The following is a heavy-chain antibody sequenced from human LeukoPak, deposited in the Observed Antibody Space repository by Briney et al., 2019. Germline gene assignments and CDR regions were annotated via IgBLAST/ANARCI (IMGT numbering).Heavy chain of an antibody. D-gene: IGHD1-26*01. CDR2: IYYSGST. CDR3: AREVSVGAIDY. Sequence: SETLSLTCTVSGGSISSYYWSWIRQPPGKGLEWIGYIYYSGSTNYNPSLKSRVTISVDTSKNQSSLKLSSVTAADTAVYYCAREVSVGAIDYWGQGTLVTVSS. V-gene: IGHV4-59*01. CDR1: GGSISSYY. J-gene: IGHJ4*02.